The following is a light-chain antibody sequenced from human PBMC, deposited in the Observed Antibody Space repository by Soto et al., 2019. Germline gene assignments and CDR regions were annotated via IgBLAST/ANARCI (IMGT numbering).Light chain of an antibody. CDR3: QQYGSSPWT. CDR2: TTS. CDR1: QSLSGY. V-gene: IGKV3-20*01. Sequence: DIVLTQSPGTLSLSPGERASLSCRASQSLSGYLAWYQQRPGQAPRLLIYTTSNRATDIPDRFSGSGSGTDFTLTISRLETEDFAEYYCQQYGSSPWTFGKGTKVEIK. J-gene: IGKJ1*01.